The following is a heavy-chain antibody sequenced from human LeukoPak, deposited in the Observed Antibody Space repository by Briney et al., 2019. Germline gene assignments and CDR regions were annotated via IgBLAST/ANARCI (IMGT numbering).Heavy chain of an antibody. J-gene: IGHJ6*02. CDR1: GFTFSSYA. Sequence: PGGSLRLSCAASGFTFSSYAMHWVRQAPGKGLEYVSAISSNGGSTYYANSVKGRFTISRDNSKNTLYLQMGSLRAEDMAVYYCARDLRYGDYLGGMDVWGQGTTVTVSS. CDR3: ARDLRYGDYLGGMDV. D-gene: IGHD4-17*01. V-gene: IGHV3-64*01. CDR2: ISSNGGST.